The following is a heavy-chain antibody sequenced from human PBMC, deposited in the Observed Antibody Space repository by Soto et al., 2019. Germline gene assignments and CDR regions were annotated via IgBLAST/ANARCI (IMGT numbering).Heavy chain of an antibody. CDR1: GFTVSSNY. Sequence: GGSLRLSCAASGFTVSSNYMSWVRQAPGKGLEWVSVIYSGGSTYYADSVKGRFTISRDNSKNTLYLQMNSLRAEDTAVYYCARDSLERPLGYYYYMDVWGKGTTVTVSS. J-gene: IGHJ6*03. CDR2: IYSGGST. V-gene: IGHV3-66*01. D-gene: IGHD1-1*01. CDR3: ARDSLERPLGYYYYMDV.